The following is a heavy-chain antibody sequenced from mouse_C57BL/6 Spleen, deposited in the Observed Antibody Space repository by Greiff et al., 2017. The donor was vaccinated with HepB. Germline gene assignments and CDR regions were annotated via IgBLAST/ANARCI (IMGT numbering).Heavy chain of an antibody. CDR2: IWSGGST. J-gene: IGHJ1*03. CDR3: ARNAYGSSYHWYFDV. D-gene: IGHD1-1*01. V-gene: IGHV2-2*01. Sequence: VQLVESGPGLVQPSQSLSITCTVSGFSLTSYGVHWVRQSPGKGLEWLGVIWSGGSTDYNAAFISRLSISKDNSKSQVFFKMNSLQADDTAIYYCARNAYGSSYHWYFDVWGTGTTVTVSS. CDR1: GFSLTSYG.